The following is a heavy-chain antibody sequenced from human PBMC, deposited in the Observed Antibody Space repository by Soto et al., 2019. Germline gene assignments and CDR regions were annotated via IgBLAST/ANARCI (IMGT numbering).Heavy chain of an antibody. Sequence: QVHLVESGGGVVQPGGSLRLSCATSGFTFSNYPMHWVRQAPGKGLEWVAVISYDGNNEYYADSVKGRFTISKDSSKSTLYLQINSLRDDDTAVYYCAVDYGDSGGFWGQGTLVTVSS. D-gene: IGHD4-17*01. V-gene: IGHV3-30-3*01. CDR1: GFTFSNYP. CDR2: ISYDGNNE. J-gene: IGHJ4*02. CDR3: AVDYGDSGGF.